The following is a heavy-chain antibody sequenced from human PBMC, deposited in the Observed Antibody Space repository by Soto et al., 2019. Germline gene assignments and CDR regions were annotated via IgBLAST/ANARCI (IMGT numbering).Heavy chain of an antibody. CDR3: ARALAVAGSLWFDP. V-gene: IGHV4-59*01. Sequence: SETLSLTCTVSGGSISSYYWSWIRQPPGKGLEWIGYIYYSGSTNYNPSLKSRVTISVDTSKNQFSLKLSSVTAADTAVYYCARALAVAGSLWFDPWGQGTLVTVSS. CDR1: GGSISSYY. CDR2: IYYSGST. D-gene: IGHD6-19*01. J-gene: IGHJ5*02.